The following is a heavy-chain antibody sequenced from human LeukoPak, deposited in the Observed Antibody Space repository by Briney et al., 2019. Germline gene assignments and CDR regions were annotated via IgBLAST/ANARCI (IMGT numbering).Heavy chain of an antibody. V-gene: IGHV3-7*01. CDR3: AKDQFYFGEGFDY. D-gene: IGHD3-10*01. Sequence: PGGSLRLSCAASGFTFISYWMSWVRQAPGKGLEWVANIKQDGSEKYYVDSVKGRFTISRDNAKNSLYLQMNSLRAEDTAVYYCAKDQFYFGEGFDYWGQGTLVTVSS. CDR1: GFTFISYW. CDR2: IKQDGSEK. J-gene: IGHJ4*02.